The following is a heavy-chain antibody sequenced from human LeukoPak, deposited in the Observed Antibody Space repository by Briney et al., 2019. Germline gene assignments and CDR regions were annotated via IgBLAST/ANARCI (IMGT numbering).Heavy chain of an antibody. CDR3: AKEAHEDSSGYYPSAFDI. J-gene: IGHJ3*02. CDR1: GFTFSSYA. D-gene: IGHD3-22*01. Sequence: GGSLRLSCAASGFTFSSYAMSWVRQAPGKGLEWVSAISGSGGSTYYADSVKGRFTISRDNSKNTLYLQMNSLRAEDTAEYYCAKEAHEDSSGYYPSAFDIWGQGTMVTVSS. CDR2: ISGSGGST. V-gene: IGHV3-23*01.